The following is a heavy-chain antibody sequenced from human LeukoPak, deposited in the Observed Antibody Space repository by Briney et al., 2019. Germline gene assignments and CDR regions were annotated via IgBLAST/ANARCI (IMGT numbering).Heavy chain of an antibody. J-gene: IGHJ5*02. CDR3: ARGNYDILAGYYGPNWFDP. D-gene: IGHD3-9*01. CDR1: GGSISSSSYY. CDR2: IYYSGST. Sequence: SETLSLTCTVSGGSISSSSYYWGWIRQPPGKGLEWIGSIYYSGSTYYNPSLKSRVTISVDTSKNQFSLKLSSVTAADTAVYYCARGNYDILAGYYGPNWFDPWGQGTLVTVSS. V-gene: IGHV4-39*07.